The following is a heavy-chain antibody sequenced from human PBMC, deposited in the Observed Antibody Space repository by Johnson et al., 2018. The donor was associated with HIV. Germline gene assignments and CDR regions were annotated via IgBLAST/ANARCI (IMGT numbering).Heavy chain of an antibody. J-gene: IGHJ3*02. CDR2: ISWDGGST. CDR1: GFTFDDYT. V-gene: IGHV3-43*01. Sequence: VQLVESGGVVVQPGGSLRLSCAASGFTFDDYTMHWVRQAPGKGLEWVSLISWDGGSTYYADSVKGRFTISRDNSNNSLYLQMNSLRTEDTALYYCAKDVVVTPPSDAFDIWGQGTMVTVSS. D-gene: IGHD2-21*02. CDR3: AKDVVVTPPSDAFDI.